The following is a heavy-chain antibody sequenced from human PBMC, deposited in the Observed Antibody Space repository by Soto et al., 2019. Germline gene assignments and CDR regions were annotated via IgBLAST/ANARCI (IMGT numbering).Heavy chain of an antibody. J-gene: IGHJ4*02. CDR1: GFTFSTYG. CDR3: ARDGIGGTVFRGYLDY. V-gene: IGHV3-33*01. CDR2: IWSDGSNK. D-gene: IGHD1-7*01. Sequence: PGGSLRLSCAASGFTFSTYGMHWVRQAPGKGPEWVAVIWSDGSNKYHADSVKGRFTISRDNSENSLYLQMSSLRVEDTAVYYCARDGIGGTVFRGYLDYWGRGTVVTVSS.